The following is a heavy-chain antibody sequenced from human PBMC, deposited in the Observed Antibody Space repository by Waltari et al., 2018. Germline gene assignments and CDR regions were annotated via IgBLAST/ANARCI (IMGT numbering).Heavy chain of an antibody. Sequence: VQLQESGPGLVKPSPTLSLTCPVPGGSISSGSYYWSWIRPPAGKGLEWIGRIYTSGSTNYNPSRKSRVTISVDTSKNQFSLKRSAVAAADTAVYYCARWDIVVVPAAMNAFDIWGQGTMVTVSS. CDR2: IYTSGST. CDR1: GGSISSGSYY. V-gene: IGHV4-61*02. D-gene: IGHD2-2*01. J-gene: IGHJ3*02. CDR3: ARWDIVVVPAAMNAFDI.